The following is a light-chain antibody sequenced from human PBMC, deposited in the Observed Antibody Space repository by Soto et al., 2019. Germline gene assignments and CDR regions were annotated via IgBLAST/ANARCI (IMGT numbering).Light chain of an antibody. CDR3: QQYGDWPPET. J-gene: IGKJ2*01. V-gene: IGKV3-15*01. CDR1: QSVSRN. Sequence: EVVSTQSPATPSVSPGDRATLSCRASQSVSRNLAWYQQKPGQAPRLLIYGASTRATGVPARFSGSGSATEFTLSISSLQSEDVAVYYCQQYGDWPPETFGQGTKLEI. CDR2: GAS.